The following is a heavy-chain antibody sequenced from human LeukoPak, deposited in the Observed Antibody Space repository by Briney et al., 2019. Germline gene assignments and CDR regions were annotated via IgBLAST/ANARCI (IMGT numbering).Heavy chain of an antibody. Sequence: ASVKVSCKASGYTFTSYGISWVRQAPGQGLEWMGWISAYNGNTNYAQKLQGRVTMTTDASTSTAYMELRSLRSDDTAVYYCARDGGYYDYVWGSYRPYYFDYWGQGTLVTVSS. CDR1: GYTFTSYG. D-gene: IGHD3-16*02. CDR2: ISAYNGNT. CDR3: ARDGGYYDYVWGSYRPYYFDY. J-gene: IGHJ4*02. V-gene: IGHV1-18*01.